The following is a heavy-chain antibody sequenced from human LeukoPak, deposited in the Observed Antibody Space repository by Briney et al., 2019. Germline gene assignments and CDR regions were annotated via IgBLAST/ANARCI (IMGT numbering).Heavy chain of an antibody. V-gene: IGHV1-8*01. CDR3: AAFPITMIVVVITTPFDY. CDR1: GYTFTSYD. J-gene: IGHJ4*02. Sequence: ASVKVSCKASGYTFTSYDINWVRQATGQGLEWIGWMNPNSGNTGYAQKFQGRVTMTRNTSISTAYMELSSLRSEDTAVYYCAAFPITMIVVVITTPFDYWGQGTLVTVSS. CDR2: MNPNSGNT. D-gene: IGHD3-22*01.